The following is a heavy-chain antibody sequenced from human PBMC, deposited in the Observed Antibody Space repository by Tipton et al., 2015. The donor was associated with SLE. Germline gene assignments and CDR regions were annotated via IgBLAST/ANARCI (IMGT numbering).Heavy chain of an antibody. CDR1: GFTFSSYA. CDR3: AKDRRGNTPSWSFDL. Sequence: GSLRLSCAASGFTFSSYAMTWVRQAPGKGLEWVSSISGSDGSTYDADSVKGRFSISRDNSENTLYLQMNSLRVEDTALYYCAKDRRGNTPSWSFDLWGRGTLVTVSS. V-gene: IGHV3-23*01. D-gene: IGHD1/OR15-1a*01. CDR2: ISGSDGST. J-gene: IGHJ2*01.